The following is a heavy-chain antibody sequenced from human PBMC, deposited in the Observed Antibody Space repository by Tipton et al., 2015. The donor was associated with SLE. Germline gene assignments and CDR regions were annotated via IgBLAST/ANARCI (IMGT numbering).Heavy chain of an antibody. CDR3: ALLYYDSSGERVY. D-gene: IGHD3-22*01. CDR2: IYTSGST. J-gene: IGHJ4*02. Sequence: TLSLTCTVSGGSISSGSYYWSWIRQPAGKGLEWIGYIYTSGSTNYDPSLKSRVTISVDTSKNQFSLKLSSLRSEDTAVYYCALLYYDSSGERVYWGQGTLVTVSS. CDR1: GGSISSGSYY. V-gene: IGHV4-61*09.